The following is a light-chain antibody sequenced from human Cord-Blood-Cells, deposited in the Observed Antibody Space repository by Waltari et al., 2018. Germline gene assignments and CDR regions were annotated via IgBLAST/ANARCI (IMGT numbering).Light chain of an antibody. CDR3: QQYGSSPYT. CDR1: QSVSSSY. J-gene: IGKJ2*01. CDR2: GAS. V-gene: IGKV3-20*01. Sequence: VLTQSPGTLSLSPDERANLSCRASQSVSSSYLAWYQQKPGQAPMLLIYGASSRATGIPDRFSGSGSGTDFTLTISRLEPEDFAVYDCQQYGSSPYTFGQGTKLEIK.